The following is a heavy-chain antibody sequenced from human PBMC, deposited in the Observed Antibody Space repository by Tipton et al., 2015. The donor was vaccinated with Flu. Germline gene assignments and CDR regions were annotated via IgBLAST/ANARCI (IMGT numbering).Heavy chain of an antibody. CDR1: GGSFSSYY. V-gene: IGHV4-59*01. CDR2: IYNSGST. Sequence: LRLSCAVYGGSFSSYYLNWNRQPPGKGLEWIGYIYNSGSTNYNPSLKSRVTISVDTSKSQFSLRLSSVTAADTAVYYCAGGRITAAGNYEGDWGQGTLVTVSS. CDR3: AGGRITAAGNYEGD. J-gene: IGHJ4*02. D-gene: IGHD6-13*01.